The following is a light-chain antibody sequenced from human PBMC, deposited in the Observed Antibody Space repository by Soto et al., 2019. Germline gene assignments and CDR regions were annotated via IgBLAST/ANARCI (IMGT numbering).Light chain of an antibody. CDR2: GAS. CDR3: QQDYNLPQT. Sequence: EIVMTQSPATLSLSPGERATLSCRASQSVSSSHLSWYQQKPGQAPRLLIYGASTRATGIPARFSGSGSGTDFTLTISSLQPEDFAVYYCQQDYNLPQTFGQGTKVDIK. J-gene: IGKJ1*01. V-gene: IGKV3D-7*01. CDR1: QSVSSSH.